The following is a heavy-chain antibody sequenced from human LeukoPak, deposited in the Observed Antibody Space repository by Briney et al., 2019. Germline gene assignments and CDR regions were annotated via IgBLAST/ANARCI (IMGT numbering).Heavy chain of an antibody. CDR1: GGSISSYY. V-gene: IGHV4-59*01. CDR2: IYYSGST. J-gene: IGHJ5*02. Sequence: SETLSLTCTVSGGSISSYYWSWIRQPPGKGLEWIGYIYYSGSTNYNPSLKSRVTIPVDTSKNQFSLKLSSVTAADTAEYYCARFKAWFDPWGQGTLVTVSS. CDR3: ARFKAWFDP.